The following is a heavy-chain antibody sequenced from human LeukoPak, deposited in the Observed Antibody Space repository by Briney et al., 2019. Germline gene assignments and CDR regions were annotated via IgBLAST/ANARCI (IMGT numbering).Heavy chain of an antibody. J-gene: IGHJ6*02. V-gene: IGHV4-59*01. Sequence: SETLSLTCTVSGGSISYYYWSWIRQSPGKGLEWVGYIYYSGTTNYNPSLKSRVTISVDTSKNQFSLRLRSVTAADTAVYYCAREDPQTTVPEGMDVWGQGTTVTVSS. CDR1: GGSISYYY. CDR2: IYYSGTT. CDR3: AREDPQTTVPEGMDV. D-gene: IGHD4-17*01.